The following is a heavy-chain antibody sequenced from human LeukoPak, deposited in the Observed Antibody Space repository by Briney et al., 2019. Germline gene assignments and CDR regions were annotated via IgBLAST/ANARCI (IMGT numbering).Heavy chain of an antibody. V-gene: IGHV4-4*07. CDR3: ARGLLGYCSADSCYRPFDF. D-gene: IGHD2-15*01. Sequence: SETLSLTCTVSGASMSDYYWSWIRQPAGKGLEWIGRIYPSGSTNYNPSLKSRVTMSVDTSKNQFSLKLRSVTAADTAVYYCARGLLGYCSADSCYRPFDFWGQGTLVPVSS. CDR2: IYPSGST. J-gene: IGHJ4*02. CDR1: GASMSDYY.